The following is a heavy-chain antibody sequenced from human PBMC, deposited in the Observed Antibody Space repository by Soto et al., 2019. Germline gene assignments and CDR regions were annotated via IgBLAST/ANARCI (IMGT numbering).Heavy chain of an antibody. J-gene: IGHJ4*02. CDR1: GYTFTSYY. CDR3: ARGPYTQIYYYDSSGYYYYFDY. V-gene: IGHV1-46*01. Sequence: ASVKVSCKASGYTFTSYYMHWVRQAPGQGLEWMGIINPSGGSTSYAQKFQGRVTITADESTSTAYMELSSLRSEDTAVYYCARGPYTQIYYYDSSGYYYYFDYWGQGTLVTVSS. CDR2: INPSGGST. D-gene: IGHD3-22*01.